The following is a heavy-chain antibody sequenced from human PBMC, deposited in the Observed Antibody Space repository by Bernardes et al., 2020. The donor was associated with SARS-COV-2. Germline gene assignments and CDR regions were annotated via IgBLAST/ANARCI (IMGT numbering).Heavy chain of an antibody. CDR3: ARAIQLWLFDR. D-gene: IGHD5-18*01. J-gene: IGHJ5*02. CDR1: GGSFSGYY. Sequence: SETLSLTCAVYGGSFSGYYWSWIRQPPGKGLEWIGEINHSGSTNYNPSLKSRVTISVDTSKNQFSLKLSSVTAADTAVDYCARAIQLWLFDRGSQGTLFTVSS. CDR2: INHSGST. V-gene: IGHV4-34*01.